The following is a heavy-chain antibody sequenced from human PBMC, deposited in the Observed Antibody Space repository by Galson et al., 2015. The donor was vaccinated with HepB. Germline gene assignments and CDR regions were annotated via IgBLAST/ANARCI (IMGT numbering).Heavy chain of an antibody. Sequence: SVKVSCKASGYNFTSFDINWVRQATGQGLEWMGWMNPNSGNTGYAQKFRGRVTMTRNSSTGTTYMEMSSLRSEDTAVYYCARGGYNYAGGYYYALDVWGQGTTVTVSS. V-gene: IGHV1-8*01. J-gene: IGHJ6*02. CDR3: ARGGYNYAGGYYYALDV. D-gene: IGHD5-18*01. CDR2: MNPNSGNT. CDR1: GYNFTSFD.